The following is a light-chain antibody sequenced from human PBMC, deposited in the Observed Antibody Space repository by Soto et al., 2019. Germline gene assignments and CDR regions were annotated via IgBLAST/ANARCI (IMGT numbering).Light chain of an antibody. V-gene: IGKV1-33*01. J-gene: IGKJ4*01. CDR3: QQYEDLPLT. Sequence: DITLTQSPSSLSASVGDRVSITCQASQDVINYLNWYQQKPGKAPKLLISDASNLETGVPSRFTGSGSGTHFTLTINSLQPEDFATYYCQQYEDLPLTFGGGTHVE. CDR2: DAS. CDR1: QDVINY.